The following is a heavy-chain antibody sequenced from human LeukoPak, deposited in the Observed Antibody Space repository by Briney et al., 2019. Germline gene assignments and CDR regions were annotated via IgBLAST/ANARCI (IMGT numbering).Heavy chain of an antibody. Sequence: SETLSLTCTVSGGSISSSSYYWGWIRQPPGKGLEWIGSIYYSGSTYYNPSLKSRVTISVDTSKNQFSLKLSSVTAADTAVYYCARVPVDRGSGSRHRPALTNNNWFDPWGQGTLVTVSS. CDR2: IYYSGST. J-gene: IGHJ5*02. D-gene: IGHD3-10*01. CDR1: GGSISSSSYY. CDR3: ARVPVDRGSGSRHRPALTNNNWFDP. V-gene: IGHV4-39*07.